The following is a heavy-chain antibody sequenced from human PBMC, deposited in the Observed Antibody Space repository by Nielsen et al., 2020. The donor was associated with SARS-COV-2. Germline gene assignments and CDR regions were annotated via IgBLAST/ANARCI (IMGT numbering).Heavy chain of an antibody. CDR3: ARDGTLKDIVVVALDY. Sequence: GESLKISCAASGFTFSSYWMSWVRQAPGKGLEWVANIKQDGSEKYYVDSVKGRFTISRDNAKNSLYLQMNSLRAEDTAVYYCARDGTLKDIVVVALDYWGQGTLVTVSS. CDR1: GFTFSSYW. D-gene: IGHD2-2*01. V-gene: IGHV3-7*01. J-gene: IGHJ4*02. CDR2: IKQDGSEK.